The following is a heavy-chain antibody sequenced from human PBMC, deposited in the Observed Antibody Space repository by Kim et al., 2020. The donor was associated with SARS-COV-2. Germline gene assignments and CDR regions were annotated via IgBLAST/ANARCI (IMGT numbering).Heavy chain of an antibody. CDR3: ARDGGYSYGLPFDY. V-gene: IGHV1-3*01. J-gene: IGHJ4*02. Sequence: SQKFQGRVTITRDTSASTAYMELSSLRSEDTAVYYCARDGGYSYGLPFDYWGQGTLVTVSS. D-gene: IGHD5-18*01.